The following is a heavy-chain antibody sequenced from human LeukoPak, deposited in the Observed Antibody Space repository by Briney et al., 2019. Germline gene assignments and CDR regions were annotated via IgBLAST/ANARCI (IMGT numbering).Heavy chain of an antibody. Sequence: NTGGSLRLSCAASGFTFSSYAMSWIRRAPGKGLEWVSYISSSSSYIDYADSVKGRFTISRDNAKNSLCLQMNSLRAEDTAIYYCVRSGGYWGQGTLVTVSS. V-gene: IGHV3-21*04. D-gene: IGHD1-26*01. CDR3: VRSGGY. CDR2: ISSSSSYI. J-gene: IGHJ4*02. CDR1: GFTFSSYA.